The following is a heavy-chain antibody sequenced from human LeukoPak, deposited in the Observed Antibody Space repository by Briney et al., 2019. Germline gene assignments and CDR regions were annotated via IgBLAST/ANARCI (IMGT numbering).Heavy chain of an antibody. J-gene: IGHJ4*02. CDR2: INHSGST. V-gene: IGHV4-34*01. Sequence: PSETLSLTCAVYGGSFSGYYWSWIRQPPGKGLEWIGEINHSGSTNYNPSLKSRVTISVDTSKNQFSLKLSSVTAADTAAYYCARGRVDDYGDYVDYWGQGTLVTVSS. CDR1: GGSFSGYY. CDR3: ARGRVDDYGDYVDY. D-gene: IGHD4-17*01.